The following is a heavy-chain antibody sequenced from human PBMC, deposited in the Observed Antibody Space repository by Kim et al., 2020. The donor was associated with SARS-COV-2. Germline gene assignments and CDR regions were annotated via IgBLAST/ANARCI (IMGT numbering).Heavy chain of an antibody. Sequence: GGSLRLSCAASGFTFSSYGMHWVRQAPGKGLEWVAVISYDGSNKYYADSVKGRFTISRDNSKNTLYLQMNSLRAEDTAVYYCAKDRRGGALDYWGQGTLVTVSS. CDR3: AKDRRGGALDY. D-gene: IGHD3-10*01. CDR1: GFTFSSYG. CDR2: ISYDGSNK. V-gene: IGHV3-30*18. J-gene: IGHJ4*02.